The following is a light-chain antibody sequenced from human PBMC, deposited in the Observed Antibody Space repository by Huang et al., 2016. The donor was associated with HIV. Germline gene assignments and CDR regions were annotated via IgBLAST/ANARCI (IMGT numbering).Light chain of an antibody. CDR2: AAS. Sequence: DIQMTQSPSSLSASVGDRVTITCRASQDISDSLDWYQQKPGKAPKLLLYAASRLESGVPFRFSGSGSGTDYTLTINSLQPEDFSTYYCQQYYSAPTFGQGTKVEIK. CDR3: QQYYSAPT. J-gene: IGKJ1*01. CDR1: QDISDS. V-gene: IGKV1-NL1*01.